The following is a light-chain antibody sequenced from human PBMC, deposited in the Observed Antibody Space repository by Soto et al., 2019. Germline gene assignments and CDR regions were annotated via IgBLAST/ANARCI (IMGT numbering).Light chain of an antibody. CDR1: SSDVGGYNH. CDR3: SSYASSSSYV. CDR2: EVT. Sequence: QSVLTQPASVSGSHGQSITISCTGTSSDVGGYNHVSWYQIHPGKAPKLILYEVTSRPSGVSYRSSGSKSGNSASLAISGLQAEDEADYYCSSYASSSSYVFGGGTKVTVL. J-gene: IGLJ1*01. V-gene: IGLV2-14*01.